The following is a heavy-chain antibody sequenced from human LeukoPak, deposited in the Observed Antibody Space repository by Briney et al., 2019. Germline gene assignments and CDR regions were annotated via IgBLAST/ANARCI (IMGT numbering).Heavy chain of an antibody. J-gene: IGHJ4*02. CDR1: GYTFTSYA. CDR2: INAGNGDT. V-gene: IGHV1-3*01. D-gene: IGHD6-19*01. CDR3: ARVGWLVSGFDY. Sequence: ASVKVSCKSSGYTFTSYAMHWVRQAPGQKLEWMGWINAGNGDTKYSQKFQGRVTITRDTSASTAYMELSSLRPEDTAVYYCARVGWLVSGFDYWGQGTLVTVSS.